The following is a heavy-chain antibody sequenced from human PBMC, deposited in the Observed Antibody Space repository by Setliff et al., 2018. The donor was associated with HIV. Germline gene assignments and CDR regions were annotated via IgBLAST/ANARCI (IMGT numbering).Heavy chain of an antibody. CDR1: GGSISSHC. CDR2: IYSSGST. CDR3: ARQKRGLV. D-gene: IGHD3-10*01. J-gene: IGHJ6*02. V-gene: IGHV4-4*08. Sequence: SSETLSLTCTVSGGSISSHCWSWIRQSPGKALEWIGYIYSSGSTYYNPSLKSRVTISVDTSKNQFSLKLSSVTAADTAVYYCARQKRGLVWGQGTTVTVS.